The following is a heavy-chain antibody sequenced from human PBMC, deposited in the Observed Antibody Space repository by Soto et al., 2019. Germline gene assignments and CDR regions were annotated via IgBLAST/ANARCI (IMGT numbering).Heavy chain of an antibody. Sequence: QVQLVQSGAEVKKPGASVKVSCKASGYTFTSYAMHWVRQAPGQRLEWMGWINAGNGNTEYSQKFQGRVTTTRDTSGITAYMELSRLRSEDTAVYYCARGMILFLELFYGMDVWGQGTTGTVAS. CDR1: GYTFTSYA. CDR3: ARGMILFLELFYGMDV. V-gene: IGHV1-3*01. D-gene: IGHD3-3*01. J-gene: IGHJ6*02. CDR2: INAGNGNT.